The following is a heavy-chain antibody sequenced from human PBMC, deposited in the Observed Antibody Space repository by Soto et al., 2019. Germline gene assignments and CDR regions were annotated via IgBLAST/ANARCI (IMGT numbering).Heavy chain of an antibody. J-gene: IGHJ6*02. CDR1: GFTFSSYA. V-gene: IGHV3-30-3*01. D-gene: IGHD2-15*01. CDR2: ISYDGSNK. Sequence: GGSLRLSCAASGFTFSSYAMHWVRQAPGKGLEWVAVISYDGSNKYYADSVKGRFTISRDNSKNTLYLQMNSLRAEDTAVYYCARGGIAPYYYYGMDVWGQGTTVTVSS. CDR3: ARGGIAPYYYYGMDV.